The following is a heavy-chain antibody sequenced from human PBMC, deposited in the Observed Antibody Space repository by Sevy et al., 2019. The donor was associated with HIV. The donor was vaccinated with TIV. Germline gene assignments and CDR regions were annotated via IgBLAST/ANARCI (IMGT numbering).Heavy chain of an antibody. CDR1: GGSFSGYY. CDR2: INHSGST. D-gene: IGHD2-2*01. Sequence: SETLSLTCAVYGGSFSGYYWSWICQPPGKGLEWIGEINHSGSTNYNPSLKSRVTISVDTSKNQFSLKLSSVTAADTAVYYCARGQVVRNWFDPWGQGTLVTVSS. J-gene: IGHJ5*02. CDR3: ARGQVVRNWFDP. V-gene: IGHV4-34*01.